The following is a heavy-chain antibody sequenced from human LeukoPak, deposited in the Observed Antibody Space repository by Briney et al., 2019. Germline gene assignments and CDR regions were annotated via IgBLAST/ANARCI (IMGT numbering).Heavy chain of an antibody. D-gene: IGHD2-2*01. CDR2: VSGNGANT. V-gene: IGHV3-23*01. J-gene: IGHJ4*02. Sequence: GGSLRLSCAASGFTFSSYAMSWVRQAPGKGLEWVSSVSGNGANTYYADSVKGRFTISRDNSKNTLYLQMTSLRAEDTAVFYCARGVWSCSSTSCSTPYDYWGQGTLVTVSS. CDR1: GFTFSSYA. CDR3: ARGVWSCSSTSCSTPYDY.